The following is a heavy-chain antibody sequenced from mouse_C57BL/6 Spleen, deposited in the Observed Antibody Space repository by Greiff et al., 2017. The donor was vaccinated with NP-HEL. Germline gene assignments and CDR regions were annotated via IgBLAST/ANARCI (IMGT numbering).Heavy chain of an antibody. V-gene: IGHV14-4*01. J-gene: IGHJ4*01. CDR1: GFNIKDDY. D-gene: IGHD2-4*01. CDR2: IDPENGDT. Sequence: VQLQQSGAELVRPGASVKLSCTASGFNIKDDYMHWVKQRPEQGLEWIGWIDPENGDTEYASKFQGKATITADTSSNTAYLQLSSLTSEDTAVYYCTTRYDYDGYYYAMDYWGQGTSVTVSS. CDR3: TTRYDYDGYYYAMDY.